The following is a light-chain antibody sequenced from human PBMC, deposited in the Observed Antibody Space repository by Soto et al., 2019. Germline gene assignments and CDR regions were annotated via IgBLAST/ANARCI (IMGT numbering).Light chain of an antibody. CDR2: EGS. CDR1: SSDVGSYDL. V-gene: IGLV2-23*03. J-gene: IGLJ2*01. Sequence: QSALTQPASVSGSPGQSITISCTGTSSDVGSYDLVSWYQQHPGKAPKLIIYEGSKRPSGVSNRFSGSRSGNTASLTISGLQAEDEADYYCCSYAGSSTFVVFGGGT. CDR3: CSYAGSSTFVV.